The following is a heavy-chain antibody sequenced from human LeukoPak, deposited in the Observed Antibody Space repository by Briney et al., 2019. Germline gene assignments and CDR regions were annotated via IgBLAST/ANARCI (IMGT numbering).Heavy chain of an antibody. CDR2: IYYIVTT. D-gene: IGHD3-22*01. Sequence: SETLSLTCTVAAGSISSDYGSWIRQPPRKGLEWIGYIYYIVTTNYNPSLKSRVTISVDTSKNHFSLKLISVTSSDTPQYYCARHSDSSGYYGFDYWGQGALVTVSS. CDR1: AGSISSDY. CDR3: ARHSDSSGYYGFDY. V-gene: IGHV4-59*08. J-gene: IGHJ4*02.